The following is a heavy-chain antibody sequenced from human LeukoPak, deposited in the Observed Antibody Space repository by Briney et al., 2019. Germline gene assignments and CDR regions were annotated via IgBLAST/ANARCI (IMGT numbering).Heavy chain of an antibody. CDR2: ISGSGGST. D-gene: IGHD1-26*01. CDR1: GFTFSSYA. J-gene: IGHJ1*01. Sequence: GGSLRLSCAASGFTFSSYAMSWVRQAPGKGLERVSAISGSGGSTYYADSVKGRFTISRDNSKNTLYLQMNSLRAEDTAVHYCAKKVVVGATSPYSDFQDWGQGTLVTVSS. V-gene: IGHV3-23*01. CDR3: AKKVVVGATSPYSDFQD.